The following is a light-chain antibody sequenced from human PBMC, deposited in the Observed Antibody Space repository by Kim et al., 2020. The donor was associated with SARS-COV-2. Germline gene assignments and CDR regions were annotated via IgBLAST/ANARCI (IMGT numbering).Light chain of an antibody. Sequence: ALGQTVRITCQGDSLRIYYATWYQQKSGQAPFLVIYGENKRPSGVPDRFSGSRSGNTASLTITGTQVEDEAVYYCNSRDSSDKHWVFGGGTKLAVL. V-gene: IGLV3-19*01. CDR1: SLRIYY. CDR3: NSRDSSDKHWV. J-gene: IGLJ3*02. CDR2: GEN.